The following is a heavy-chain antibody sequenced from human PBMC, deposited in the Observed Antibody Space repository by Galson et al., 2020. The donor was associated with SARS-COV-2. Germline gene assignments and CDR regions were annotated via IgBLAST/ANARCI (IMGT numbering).Heavy chain of an antibody. CDR1: GFPFSSYW. J-gene: IGHJ4*02. Sequence: GGSLRLSCAASGFPFSSYWMHWVRQAPGKGLEWVANIHKDGSEKNYLESVRGRFTISRDNAEDSVFLHMSSLRAEDTAVYFCVRGNFDSWGQGTLVTVSP. V-gene: IGHV3-7*05. CDR2: IHKDGSEK. CDR3: VRGNFDS.